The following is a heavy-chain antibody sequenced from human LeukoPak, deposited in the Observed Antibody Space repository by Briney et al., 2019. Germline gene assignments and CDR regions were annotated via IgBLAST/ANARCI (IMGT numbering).Heavy chain of an antibody. CDR1: GGSFSSHGYY. CDR3: ARAASASGSFGWFDP. Sequence: TSETLSLTCTVSGGSFSSHGYYWNWFRQHPGKGLEWIGYVSNAGTTNYNPSLRSRVTISADTSEKQFSLKMSSVTAADTAVYYCARAASASGSFGWFDPWGQGVLVTVSS. J-gene: IGHJ5*02. CDR2: VSNAGTT. V-gene: IGHV4-31*03. D-gene: IGHD3-10*01.